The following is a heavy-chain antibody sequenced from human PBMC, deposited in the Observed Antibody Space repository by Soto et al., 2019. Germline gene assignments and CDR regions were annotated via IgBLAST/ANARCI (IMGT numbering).Heavy chain of an antibody. CDR3: AKDPSLGYYDSSGPPDY. CDR2: ISYDGSNK. V-gene: IGHV3-30*18. Sequence: GGSLRLSCAASGFTFSSYVMSWVRQAPGKGLEWVAVISYDGSNKYYADSVKGRFTISRDNSKNTLYLQMNSLRAEDTAVYYCAKDPSLGYYDSSGPPDYWGQGTLVTVSS. D-gene: IGHD3-22*01. CDR1: GFTFSSYV. J-gene: IGHJ4*02.